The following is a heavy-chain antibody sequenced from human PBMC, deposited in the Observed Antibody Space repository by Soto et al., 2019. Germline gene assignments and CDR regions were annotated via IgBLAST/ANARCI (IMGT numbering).Heavy chain of an antibody. CDR1: GFTFSSYW. Sequence: LRLSCAASGFTFSSYWMHWVRQAPGKGLEWVSYINMDGGSTHYAESVKGRFTISRDNGRNSLSLQMDSLRVEDTAVYYCVRDHSGLKDFDYWGQGTLVTVSS. J-gene: IGHJ4*02. D-gene: IGHD1-1*01. CDR3: VRDHSGLKDFDY. CDR2: INMDGGST. V-gene: IGHV3-48*01.